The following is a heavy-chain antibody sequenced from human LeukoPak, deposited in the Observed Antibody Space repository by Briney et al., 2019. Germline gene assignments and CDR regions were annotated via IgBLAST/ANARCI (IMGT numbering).Heavy chain of an antibody. CDR3: AGGSTVDTVATPLKY. CDR1: GGTFSSYA. V-gene: IGHV1-8*02. D-gene: IGHD5-12*01. Sequence: GASVKVSCKASGGTFSSYAISWVRQAPGQGLEWMGWMNPKSGNIGYAQKFQGRVTMTRSSSVSTAYMELSSLRSEDTAVYYCAGGSTVDTVATPLKYWGQGTLVTVSS. J-gene: IGHJ4*02. CDR2: MNPKSGNI.